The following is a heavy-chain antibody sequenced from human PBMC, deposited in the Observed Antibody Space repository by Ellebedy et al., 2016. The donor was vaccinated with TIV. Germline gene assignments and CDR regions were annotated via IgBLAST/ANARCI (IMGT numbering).Heavy chain of an antibody. CDR2: INPSGGST. V-gene: IGHV1-46*01. Sequence: AASVKVSCKASGYTXXXYYIXXVRPXXGQGLEWMGIINPSGGSTSYAQKFQGRVTMTRDTSTSTVYMELSSLRSEDTAVDYCASDRRRGSYTFVDYWGQGTLVTVSS. CDR1: GYTXXXYY. J-gene: IGHJ4*02. CDR3: ASDRRRGSYTFVDY. D-gene: IGHD1-26*01.